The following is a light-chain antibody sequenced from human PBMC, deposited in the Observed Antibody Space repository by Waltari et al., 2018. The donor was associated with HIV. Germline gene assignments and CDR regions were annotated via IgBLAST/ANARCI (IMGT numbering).Light chain of an antibody. CDR2: DAS. CDR3: QQRSRWTVT. Sequence: EIVLTQSPVTLSQSPGERATLSCRASQSVNSYLAWYQHKTSQSPRLLIYDASTRATGVPARFSGNVSGTDFTLSISSLEPEDFAVYYCQQRSRWTVTFGQGTKVEVK. CDR1: QSVNSY. J-gene: IGKJ1*01. V-gene: IGKV3-11*01.